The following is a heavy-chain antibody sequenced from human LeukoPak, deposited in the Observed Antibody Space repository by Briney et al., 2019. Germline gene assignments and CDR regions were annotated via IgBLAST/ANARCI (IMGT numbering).Heavy chain of an antibody. CDR1: GGTFSSYA. CDR3: ARGEYYYGSGSYYTFAAFDI. J-gene: IGHJ3*02. CDR2: IIPIIGTA. D-gene: IGHD3-10*01. Sequence: VASVKVSCKASGGTFSSYAISWVRQAPGQGLEWMGGIIPIIGTANYAQKFQGRVTITADESTSTAYMELSSLRSEDTAVYYCARGEYYYGSGSYYTFAAFDIWGQGTMVTVSS. V-gene: IGHV1-69*13.